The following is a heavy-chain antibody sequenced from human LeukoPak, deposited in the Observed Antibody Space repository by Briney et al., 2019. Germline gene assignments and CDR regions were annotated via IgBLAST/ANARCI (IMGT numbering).Heavy chain of an antibody. CDR3: AKDRAPGGIAAAGVFDY. J-gene: IGHJ4*02. V-gene: IGHV3-23*01. CDR2: IPSSGGST. Sequence: GGSLRLSCAASGFTLSSYAMSWVRKAPGKGREWVSGIPSSGGSTYYADSVKGRFTISRDNSKNTLYLQMNSLRAEDTAVYYCAKDRAPGGIAAAGVFDYWGQGTLVTVSS. CDR1: GFTLSSYA. D-gene: IGHD6-13*01.